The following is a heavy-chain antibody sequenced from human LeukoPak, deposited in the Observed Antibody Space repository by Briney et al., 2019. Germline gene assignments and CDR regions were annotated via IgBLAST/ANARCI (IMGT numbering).Heavy chain of an antibody. J-gene: IGHJ5*02. CDR3: ARVPGVVVPAARNWFDP. V-gene: IGHV3-53*01. Sequence: PGGSLRLPCAASGFTVSSNYMSWVRQAPGKGLEWVSVIYSGGSTYYADSVKGRFTISRDNSKNTLYLQMNSLRAEDTAVYYCARVPGVVVPAARNWFDPWGQGTLVTVSS. D-gene: IGHD2-2*01. CDR1: GFTVSSNY. CDR2: IYSGGST.